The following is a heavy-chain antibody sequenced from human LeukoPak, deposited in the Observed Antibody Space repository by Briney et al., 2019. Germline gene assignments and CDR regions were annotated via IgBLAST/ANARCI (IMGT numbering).Heavy chain of an antibody. CDR1: GGSFSGYY. V-gene: IGHV4-34*01. CDR3: ARGGVAARPPYDY. Sequence: SETLSLTCAVYGGSFSGYYWSWIRQPPRKGLEWIGEINHSGSTNYNPSLKSRVTISVDTSKNQFSLKLSSVTAADTAVYYCARGGVAARPPYDYWGQGTLVTVSS. J-gene: IGHJ4*02. D-gene: IGHD6-6*01. CDR2: INHSGST.